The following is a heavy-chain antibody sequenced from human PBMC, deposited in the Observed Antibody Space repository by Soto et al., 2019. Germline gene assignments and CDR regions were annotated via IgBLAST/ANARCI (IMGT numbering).Heavy chain of an antibody. CDR3: ARLGGELLWFGESRYYYGLDV. D-gene: IGHD3-10*01. J-gene: IGHJ6*02. CDR1: GGSISSSTYY. V-gene: IGHV4-39*01. CDR2: IYYSGST. Sequence: SETLSLTCTVSGGSISSSTYYWGWIRQPPGKGLEWIGSIYYSGSTNYNPSLKSRVTISVDTSKNQFSLKLSSVTAADTAVYYCARLGGELLWFGESRYYYGLDVWGQGTTVTVSS.